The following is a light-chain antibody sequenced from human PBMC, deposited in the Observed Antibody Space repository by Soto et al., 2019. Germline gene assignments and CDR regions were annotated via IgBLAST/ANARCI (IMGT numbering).Light chain of an antibody. CDR3: QQYGSSPPIT. V-gene: IGKV3-20*01. CDR2: GAS. Sequence: EIVLTQFPGTLSLSPGERATLSCRASQSVSNNYLAWYQQKPGQAPRLLIYGASSRATGIPDRLSGSGSGTDFNLSISRLEAEDFAVYYCQQYGSSPPITCGGGTKVEIK. CDR1: QSVSNNY. J-gene: IGKJ4*01.